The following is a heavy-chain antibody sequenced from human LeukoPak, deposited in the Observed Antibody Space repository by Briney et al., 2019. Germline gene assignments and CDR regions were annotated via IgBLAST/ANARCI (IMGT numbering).Heavy chain of an antibody. V-gene: IGHV3-66*01. CDR3: ARDPGIAAAGTGDY. CDR1: GFTVSSNY. CDR2: IYSGGST. Sequence: GGSLRLSCAASGFTVSSNYMSWVRQAPGKGLEWVSVIYSGGSTYCADSVKGRFTISRDNSKNTLYLQMNSLRAEDTAVYYCARDPGIAAAGTGDYWGQGTLVTVSS. D-gene: IGHD6-13*01. J-gene: IGHJ4*02.